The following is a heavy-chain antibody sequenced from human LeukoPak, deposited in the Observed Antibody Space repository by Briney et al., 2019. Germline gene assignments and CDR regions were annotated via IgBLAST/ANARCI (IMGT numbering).Heavy chain of an antibody. Sequence: SETLSLTCAVYGGSFSGYYWSWIRQPPGKGLEWIGEINHSGSTNYNPSLKSRVTISVDTSKNQFSLKLSSVTAADTAVYYCARFPTDIVVVPAAILKSVVDAFDIWGQGTMVTVSS. CDR1: GGSFSGYY. D-gene: IGHD2-2*02. CDR3: ARFPTDIVVVPAAILKSVVDAFDI. J-gene: IGHJ3*02. CDR2: INHSGST. V-gene: IGHV4-34*01.